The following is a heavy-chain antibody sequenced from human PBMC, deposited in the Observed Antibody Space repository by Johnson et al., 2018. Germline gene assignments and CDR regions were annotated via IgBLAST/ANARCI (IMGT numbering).Heavy chain of an antibody. Sequence: VQLVQSGGVVVQPGGSLRLSCAASGFTFDDYTMQWFLQAPGRGLAWVSLISWDGGSTYYAASVKGRFTISRDNRKNSLYLQMNGLRTGGTPLYYCAKYMGRWSCGGACSLRDSQRDDWGKRT. J-gene: IGHJ6*03. D-gene: IGHD2-21*01. CDR1: GFTFDDYT. CDR2: ISWDGGST. V-gene: IGHV3-43*01. CDR3: AKYMGRWSCGGACSLRDSQRDD.